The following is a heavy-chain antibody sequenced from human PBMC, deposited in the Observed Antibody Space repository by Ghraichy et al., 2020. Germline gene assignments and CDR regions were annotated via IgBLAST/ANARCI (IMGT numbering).Heavy chain of an antibody. CDR3: AIGLRNRDCSGGSCYPTIDY. Sequence: GESMNISCAAAGLTVSSNYMSWVRQAPGKGLEWVSVIYSGGSTYYADSVKGRFTISRDNSKNTLYLQMNSLRAEDTAVYYCAIGLRNRDCSGGSCYPTIDYWGQGTVVTVSS. V-gene: IGHV3-66*02. CDR2: IYSGGST. D-gene: IGHD2-15*01. CDR1: GLTVSSNY. J-gene: IGHJ4*02.